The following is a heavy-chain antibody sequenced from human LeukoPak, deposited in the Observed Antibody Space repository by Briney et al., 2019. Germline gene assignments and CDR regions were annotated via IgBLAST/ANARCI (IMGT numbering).Heavy chain of an antibody. CDR3: ARHTPGTYFRFDY. J-gene: IGHJ4*02. CDR1: AGSISSSDYF. D-gene: IGHD1-26*01. CDR2: ISFGGST. Sequence: SETLSLTCTVSAGSISSSDYFCNWIRQPPGKGLEWIGSISFGGSTYYNPSLKSRITISVDTSKSQFSLKLSSVTATDTAVCYCARHTPGTYFRFDYWGQGILVTVSS. V-gene: IGHV4-39*01.